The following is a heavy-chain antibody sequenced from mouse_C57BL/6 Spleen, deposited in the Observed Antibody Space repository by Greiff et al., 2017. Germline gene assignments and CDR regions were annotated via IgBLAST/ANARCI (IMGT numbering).Heavy chain of an antibody. CDR3: TRGGHYYGSSYDYFDY. CDR2: ISSGGDYI. V-gene: IGHV5-9-1*02. J-gene: IGHJ2*01. D-gene: IGHD1-1*01. CDR1: GFTFSSYA. Sequence: EVMLVESGEGLVKPGGSLKLSCAASGFTFSSYAMSWVRQTPEKRLEWVAYISSGGDYIYYADTVKGRFTISRGNARNTLYLQMSSLKSEDTAMYYCTRGGHYYGSSYDYFDYWGQGTTLTVSS.